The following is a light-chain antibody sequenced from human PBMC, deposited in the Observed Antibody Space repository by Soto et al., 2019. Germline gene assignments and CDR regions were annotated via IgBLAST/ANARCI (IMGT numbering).Light chain of an antibody. V-gene: IGKV3D-20*02. J-gene: IGKJ5*01. CDR3: QQHFNGPIT. Sequence: EIVLRPSPGTLSLSPGERATLSCRSSQSVSNNYLAWYQQKPGQAPRLLIYGASNRATGIPARFSGSGSGTDFTLTISSLEPEDFAVYYCQQHFNGPITFGQGTRLEI. CDR2: GAS. CDR1: QSVSNNY.